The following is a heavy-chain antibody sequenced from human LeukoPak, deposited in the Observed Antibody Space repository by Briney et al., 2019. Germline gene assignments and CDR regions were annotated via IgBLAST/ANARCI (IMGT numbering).Heavy chain of an antibody. CDR3: AREVYYDSSGPLDY. CDR1: GGTFSSYA. J-gene: IGHJ4*02. CDR2: IIPIFGIA. V-gene: IGHV1-69*17. Sequence: SVKVSCKASGGTFSSYAISWVRQAPGQGLEWMGGIIPIFGIANYAQKFQGRVTITADKSTSTAYMELSSLRSEDTAVYYYAREVYYDSSGPLDYWGQGTLVTVSS. D-gene: IGHD3-22*01.